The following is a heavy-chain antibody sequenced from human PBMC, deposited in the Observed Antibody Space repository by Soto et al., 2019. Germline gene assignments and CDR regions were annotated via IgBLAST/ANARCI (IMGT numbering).Heavy chain of an antibody. CDR3: AKGALRRNYYCYYGMDV. V-gene: IGHV3-30*18. D-gene: IGHD4-17*01. CDR2: ISYDGSNK. J-gene: IGHJ6*02. Sequence: QVQLVESGGGVVQPGRSLRLSCAASGFTFSSYGMHWVRQAPGKGLEWVAVISYDGSNKYYADSVKGRFTISRDNSKNTLYLQMNSLRADDTAVYYCAKGALRRNYYCYYGMDVWGQGTTVTVSS. CDR1: GFTFSSYG.